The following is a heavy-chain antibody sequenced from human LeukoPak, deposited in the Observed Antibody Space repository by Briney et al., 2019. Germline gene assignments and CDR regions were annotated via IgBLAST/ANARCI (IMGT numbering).Heavy chain of an antibody. D-gene: IGHD3-10*01. CDR2: INHSGST. Sequence: PSETLSLTCAVYGGSFSVYYWSWIRQPPGKGLEWIGEINHSGSTNYNPSLKSRVTMSVDTSKNQFPLKLSSVTAADTGVYYCARGELYGSGSFHFDYWGQGTLVTVSS. CDR1: GGSFSVYY. J-gene: IGHJ4*02. V-gene: IGHV4-34*01. CDR3: ARGELYGSGSFHFDY.